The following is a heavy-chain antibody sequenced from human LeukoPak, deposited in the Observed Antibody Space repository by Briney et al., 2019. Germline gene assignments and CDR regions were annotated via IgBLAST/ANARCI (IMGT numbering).Heavy chain of an antibody. CDR2: ISSSGSTI. J-gene: IGHJ4*02. D-gene: IGHD6-13*01. CDR1: GFTFSSYE. Sequence: QTGGSLRLSCAASGFTFSSYEMSWVRQAPGKGLEWVSYISSSGSTIYYADSVKGRFTISRDNAKNSLYLQMNSLRAEDTAVYYCAREDASSWDYWGQGILVTVSS. V-gene: IGHV3-48*03. CDR3: AREDASSWDY.